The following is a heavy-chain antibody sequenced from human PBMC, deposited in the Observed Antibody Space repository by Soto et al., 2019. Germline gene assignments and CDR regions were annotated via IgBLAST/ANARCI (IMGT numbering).Heavy chain of an antibody. J-gene: IGHJ5*02. CDR2: ISGSGGST. CDR3: ARVRAHGYGAQMSEFNWFDP. Sequence: GGSLRLSCAASGFTFSSYGMRWVRQAPGKGLEWVSAISGSGGSTYYADSVKGRFTISRDNSKNTLYLQMNSLRAEDTAVYYCARVRAHGYGAQMSEFNWFDPWGQGTLVTVSS. CDR1: GFTFSSYG. D-gene: IGHD4-17*01. V-gene: IGHV3-23*01.